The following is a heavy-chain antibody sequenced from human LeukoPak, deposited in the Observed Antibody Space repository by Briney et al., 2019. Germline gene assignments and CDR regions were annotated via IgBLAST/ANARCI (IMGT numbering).Heavy chain of an antibody. CDR3: AKGHFGLLPYFDY. CDR1: GFTFSNYD. Sequence: GTLRLSCAASGFTFSNYDLSWVRQAPGKGLEWVSAISGYTTYYPDSVRGRFTISRDNSKNTLYLQMNSLRAEDTAVYYCAKGHFGLLPYFDYWGQGTLVTVSS. J-gene: IGHJ4*02. CDR2: ISGYTT. V-gene: IGHV3-23*01. D-gene: IGHD1-26*01.